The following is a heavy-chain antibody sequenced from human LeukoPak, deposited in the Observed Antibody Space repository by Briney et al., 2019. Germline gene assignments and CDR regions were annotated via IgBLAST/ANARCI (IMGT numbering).Heavy chain of an antibody. CDR1: GFTFSSYS. V-gene: IGHV3-21*01. D-gene: IGHD2-15*01. CDR2: ISSSSSYI. CDR3: ARGYCSGGSYYSVARHYFDY. J-gene: IGHJ4*02. Sequence: GGSLKLSCAASGFTFSSYSMNWVRQAPGKGLEWVSSISSSSSYIYYADSVKGRFTISRDNAKNSLYLQMNSLRAEDTAVYYCARGYCSGGSYYSVARHYFDYWGQGTLVTVSS.